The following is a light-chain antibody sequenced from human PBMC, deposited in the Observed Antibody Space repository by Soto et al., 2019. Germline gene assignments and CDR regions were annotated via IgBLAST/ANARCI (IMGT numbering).Light chain of an antibody. Sequence: EIVLTQSPGTLSLSPGERATLSCRASQSVSSSYLAWYQQKPGQAPRLLIYGASSRATGIPDRFSGSGSGTDFTLTISRLEPEDFAVYYCQQYDSSPPKIIFGGGTKVEIK. CDR2: GAS. J-gene: IGKJ4*01. CDR3: QQYDSSPPKII. V-gene: IGKV3-20*01. CDR1: QSVSSSY.